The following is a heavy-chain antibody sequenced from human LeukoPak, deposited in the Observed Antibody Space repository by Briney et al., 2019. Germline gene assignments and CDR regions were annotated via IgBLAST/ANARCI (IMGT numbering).Heavy chain of an antibody. J-gene: IGHJ6*03. CDR2: INHSGST. Sequence: SETLSLTCAVCGGSFSGYYWSGIRQPPGKGLEGRGEINHSGSTNYNPSLKSRVTISVDTSKNQISLKLRSVTAADTAVYYCARANSGYDRGEYYYYMDVWGEGTTVTISS. V-gene: IGHV4-34*01. CDR3: ARANSGYDRGEYYYYMDV. CDR1: GGSFSGYY. D-gene: IGHD5-12*01.